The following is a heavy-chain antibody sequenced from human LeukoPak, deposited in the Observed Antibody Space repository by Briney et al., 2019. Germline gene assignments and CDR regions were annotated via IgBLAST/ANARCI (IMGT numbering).Heavy chain of an antibody. Sequence: SETLSLTCTVSGGSISSGGYYWSWIRQHPGKGLEWVGYIYYSGSTYYNPSLKSRVTISVDTSKNQFSLKLTSVTAADTAVYYCARGFRSSGWYSPPLDYWGQGTLVTVSS. J-gene: IGHJ4*02. V-gene: IGHV4-31*03. CDR2: IYYSGST. CDR1: GGSISSGGYY. D-gene: IGHD6-19*01. CDR3: ARGFRSSGWYSPPLDY.